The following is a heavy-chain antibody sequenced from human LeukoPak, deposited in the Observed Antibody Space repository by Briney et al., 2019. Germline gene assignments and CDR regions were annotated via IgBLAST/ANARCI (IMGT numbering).Heavy chain of an antibody. CDR1: GFTFSDYY. CDR3: ARDGIESSGWEGFDY. J-gene: IGHJ4*02. V-gene: IGHV3-11*06. D-gene: IGHD6-19*01. Sequence: GGSRRLSCAASGFTFSDYYMSWIRQAPGKGLEWVSYISSSSSYTNYADSVKGRFTISRDNAKNPLYLQMNSLRAEDTAVYYCARDGIESSGWEGFDYWGQGTLVTVSS. CDR2: ISSSSSYT.